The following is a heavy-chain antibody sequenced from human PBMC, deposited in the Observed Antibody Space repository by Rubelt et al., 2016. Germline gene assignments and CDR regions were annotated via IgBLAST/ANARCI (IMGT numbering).Heavy chain of an antibody. V-gene: IGHV3-23*04. D-gene: IGHD6-13*01. CDR2: ISGSGGST. Sequence: EVQLVESGGGLVQPGGSLRLSCAASGFTFANNAMSWVRQAPGKGLEWVSAISGSGGSTYYADSVKGRFTISRDNAKNSLYLQMNSLRAEDTAGYYGSRDQGIAAAGGNYYYYYGMDVWGQGTTVTVSS. CDR3: SRDQGIAAAGGNYYYYYGMDV. J-gene: IGHJ6*02. CDR1: GFTFANNA.